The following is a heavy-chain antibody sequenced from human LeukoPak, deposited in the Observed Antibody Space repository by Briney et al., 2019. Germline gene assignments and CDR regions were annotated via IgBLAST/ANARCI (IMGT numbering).Heavy chain of an antibody. CDR1: GFTVSSNY. J-gene: IGHJ6*02. CDR3: ARDKVEGGYFDWPVYYYYYGMDV. D-gene: IGHD3-9*01. V-gene: IGHV3-66*01. CDR2: IYSGGST. Sequence: GGSLRLSYAASGFTVSSNYMSWVRQAPGKGLEWVSVIYSGGSTYYADSVKGRFTISRDNSKNTLYLQMNSLRAEDTAVYYCARDKVEGGYFDWPVYYYYYGMDVWGQGTTVTVSS.